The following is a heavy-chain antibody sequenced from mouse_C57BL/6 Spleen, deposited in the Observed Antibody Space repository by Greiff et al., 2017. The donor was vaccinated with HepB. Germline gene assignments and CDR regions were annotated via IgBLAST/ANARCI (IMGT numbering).Heavy chain of an antibody. D-gene: IGHD2-3*01. CDR2: IYPGDGDT. J-gene: IGHJ4*01. V-gene: IGHV1-82*01. CDR3: AISLDGSVMDY. CDR1: GYAFSSSW. Sequence: QVQLQQSGPELVKPGASVKISCKASGYAFSSSWMNWVTQRPGKGLEWIGRIYPGDGDTNYNGKFKGKATLTADKAYSTAYMQLSSLTSEDSAVYFCAISLDGSVMDYWGQGTSVTVSS.